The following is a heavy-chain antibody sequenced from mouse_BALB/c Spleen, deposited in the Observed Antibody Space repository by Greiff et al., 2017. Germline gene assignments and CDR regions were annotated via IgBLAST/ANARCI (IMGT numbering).Heavy chain of an antibody. CDR3: AREGDGAPFAY. D-gene: IGHD3-3*01. V-gene: IGHV5-6-3*01. Sequence: EVQLQESGGGLVQPGGSLKLSCAASGFTFSSYGLSWVRQTPDKRLELVATINSNGGSTYYPDSVKGRFTISRDNAKNTLYLQMSSLKSEDTAMYDCAREGDGAPFAYWGQGALVTVSA. CDR2: INSNGGST. CDR1: GFTFSSYG. J-gene: IGHJ3*01.